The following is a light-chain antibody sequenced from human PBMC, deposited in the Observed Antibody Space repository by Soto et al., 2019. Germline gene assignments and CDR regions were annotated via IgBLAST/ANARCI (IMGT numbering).Light chain of an antibody. J-gene: IGKJ4*01. CDR1: QSVSRSF. V-gene: IGKV3-20*01. Sequence: EIVLTQSPGTLSLSPGERATLSCRASQSVSRSFLAWYQQKPGQAPRLLIYGASSRATGIPDRFSGSGSGTDFTLTISRLEPEDFAVYYCQQYGSSPPLTFGGGTKLEIK. CDR2: GAS. CDR3: QQYGSSPPLT.